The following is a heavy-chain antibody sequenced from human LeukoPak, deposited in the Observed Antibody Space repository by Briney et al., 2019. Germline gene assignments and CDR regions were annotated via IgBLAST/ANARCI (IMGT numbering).Heavy chain of an antibody. CDR3: ARDYKYAFDN. CDR1: GFTFSAYS. Sequence: GRSLRLSCAASGFTFSAYSMNWVRQAPGKGLEWISYIGISSGNTKYAYSVKGRFTISGDKAKNSLYLQMHSLRVEDTAVYYCARDYKYAFDNWGQGTLVTVSS. J-gene: IGHJ4*02. V-gene: IGHV3-48*01. D-gene: IGHD5-24*01. CDR2: IGISSGNT.